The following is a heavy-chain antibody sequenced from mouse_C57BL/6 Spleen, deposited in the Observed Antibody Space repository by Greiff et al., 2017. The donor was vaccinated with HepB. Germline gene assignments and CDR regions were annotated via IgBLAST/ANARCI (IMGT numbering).Heavy chain of an antibody. Sequence: QVQLQQSGPELVKPGASVKISCKASGYAFSSSWMNWVKQRPGKGLEWIGRIYPGDGDTNYNGKFKGKATLTADKSSSTAYIQLSSLTSEDSAVYFCARGPPTGTLAYWGQGTLVTVSA. V-gene: IGHV1-82*01. CDR2: IYPGDGDT. CDR1: GYAFSSSW. J-gene: IGHJ3*01. D-gene: IGHD4-1*01. CDR3: ARGPPTGTLAY.